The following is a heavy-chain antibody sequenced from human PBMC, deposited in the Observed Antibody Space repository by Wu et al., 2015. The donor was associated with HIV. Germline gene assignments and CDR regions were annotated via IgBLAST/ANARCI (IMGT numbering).Heavy chain of an antibody. J-gene: IGHJ6*02. CDR2: INPNSGKG. V-gene: IGHV1-69*16. Sequence: QVQLVQSGAEVKKPGSSVKVSCKTSGGSFSSFTISWVRQAPGQGLEWMGWINPNSGKGYYAQRFQGRVTMSRNISTTTAHMELSSLTSEDTAVYYCGRRGSWGDRTTIIRGGVDVWGQGPRSASH. D-gene: IGHD3-10*01. CDR3: GRRGSWGDRTTIIRGGVDV. CDR1: GGSFSSFT.